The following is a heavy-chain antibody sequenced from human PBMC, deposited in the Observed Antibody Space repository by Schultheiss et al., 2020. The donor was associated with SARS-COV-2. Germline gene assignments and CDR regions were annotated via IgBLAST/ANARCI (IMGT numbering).Heavy chain of an antibody. J-gene: IGHJ5*02. CDR1: GFTFSRYW. V-gene: IGHV3-21*03. CDR3: ARDPRHGSGHLS. Sequence: GGSLRLSCAASGFTFSRYWMSWVRQAPGKGLEWVSSISSSSSYIYYADSVKGRFTISRDNAKNSLYLQMNSLRDEDTAVYYCARDPRHGSGHLSWGQGTLVTVSS. D-gene: IGHD3-10*01. CDR2: ISSSSSYI.